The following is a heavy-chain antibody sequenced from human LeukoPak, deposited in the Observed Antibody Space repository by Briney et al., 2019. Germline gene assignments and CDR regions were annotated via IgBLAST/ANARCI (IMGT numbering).Heavy chain of an antibody. CDR2: IHTSGDT. J-gene: IGHJ5*02. V-gene: IGHV3-53*01. Sequence: GGSLRLSCAASGLTGSHNYVSWVRQAPGKGLEWASAIHTSGDTCYADSVKGRFTISRDTSKNTLYLQINSLGVEDTAVYYCIVFGDSNHWGQGTLVTVSS. D-gene: IGHD4-17*01. CDR3: IVFGDSNH. CDR1: GLTGSHNY.